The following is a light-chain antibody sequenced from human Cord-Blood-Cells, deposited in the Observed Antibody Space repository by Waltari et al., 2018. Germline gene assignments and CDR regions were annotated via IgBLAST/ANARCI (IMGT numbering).Light chain of an antibody. CDR1: QSISSW. J-gene: IGKJ2*01. Sequence: DIQMTQSPSTLSASVGDRVTITCRASQSISSWFAWYQQKPGKAPKLLIYKGSSLESGVPSRFSGSGSGTEFTLTISRLQPDDFATYYCQQYNSYSYTFGQGTKLEIK. V-gene: IGKV1-5*03. CDR3: QQYNSYSYT. CDR2: KGS.